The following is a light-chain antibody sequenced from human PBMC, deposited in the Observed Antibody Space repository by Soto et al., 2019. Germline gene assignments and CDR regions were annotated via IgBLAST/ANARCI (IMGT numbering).Light chain of an antibody. J-gene: IGKJ1*01. CDR3: QQYNNWPRT. V-gene: IGKV3-15*01. CDR1: QSVGSN. Sequence: DRVMTQSPGTLSVSPGERATLSCRASQSVGSNLAWYQQKPGQAPRLLISGASNRATGVPARFSGSGSGTEFTLTIDSLQPEDFAVYYCQQYNNWPRTFGQGTKVEIK. CDR2: GAS.